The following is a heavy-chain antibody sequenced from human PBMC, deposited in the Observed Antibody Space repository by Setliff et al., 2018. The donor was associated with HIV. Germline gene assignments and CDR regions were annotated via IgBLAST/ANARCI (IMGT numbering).Heavy chain of an antibody. CDR1: GASITSHY. Sequence: KTSETLSLTCTVSGASITSHYWSWIRQSPGRELEWIGYIYSTGSTNYNPSLRSRVSISMDASKNKFSLKVTSVTSADTAVYYCAKGAGFYGDYTFDYWGQGNLVTVSS. V-gene: IGHV4-59*11. D-gene: IGHD4-17*01. CDR3: AKGAGFYGDYTFDY. CDR2: IYSTGST. J-gene: IGHJ4*02.